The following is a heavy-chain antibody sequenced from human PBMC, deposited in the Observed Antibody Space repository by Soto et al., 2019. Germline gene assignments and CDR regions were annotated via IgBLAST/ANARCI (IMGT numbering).Heavy chain of an antibody. CDR2: ISSSSTI. Sequence: GGSPRLSSTASGLTFSSYSMNWVRKAPGKGLEWVSYISSSSTIYYADSVKGRFTISRDNAKNSLYLQMNSLRDEDTAVYYCARVQPYSRDPFYDYWGQGTLVTVSS. CDR3: ARVQPYSRDPFYDY. CDR1: GLTFSSYS. V-gene: IGHV3-48*02. D-gene: IGHD6-13*01. J-gene: IGHJ4*02.